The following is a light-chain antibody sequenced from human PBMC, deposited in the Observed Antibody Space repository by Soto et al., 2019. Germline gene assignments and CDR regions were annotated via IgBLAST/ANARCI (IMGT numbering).Light chain of an antibody. CDR3: QQYNTYWT. CDR1: QSVSSSY. V-gene: IGKV3-20*01. CDR2: GAS. J-gene: IGKJ1*01. Sequence: EIVLTQSPGTLSLSPGERATLSCRASQSVSSSYLAWYQQKPGQAPRLLIYGASSRATGIPDRFSGSGSGTDFTLTISSLQPADFASYYCQQYNTYWTFGQGTKVDIK.